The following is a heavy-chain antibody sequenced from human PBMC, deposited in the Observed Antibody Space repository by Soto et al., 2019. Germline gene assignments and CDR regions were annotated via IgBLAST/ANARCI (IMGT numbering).Heavy chain of an antibody. D-gene: IGHD2-21*02. CDR3: ASSEGLAYCGGDCSHGDY. V-gene: IGHV1-69*02. CDR1: GGTFSSYT. CDR2: IIHIIGIA. J-gene: IGHJ4*02. Sequence: QVQLVQSGAEVKKPGSSVKVSCKSSGGTFSSYTISWVRQAPGQGLEWMGMIIHIIGIANYAQKFQGRVRITADKSTSTADMELSSLISEATAVYYCASSEGLAYCGGDCSHGDYWGQGTLGTVSS.